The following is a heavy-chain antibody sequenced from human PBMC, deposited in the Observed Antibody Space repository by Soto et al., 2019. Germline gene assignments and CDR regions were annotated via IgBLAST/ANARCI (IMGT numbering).Heavy chain of an antibody. V-gene: IGHV3-23*01. Sequence: GGSLRISCAASGFPFRKYAMSWARQAPGKGLEWVSAISGSGGTTHYADSVKGRFTISRDNSKNTLYLQMNSLRVEDTAVYYCAKDRSSTSCYAFDYWGQGSLVTVSS. CDR3: AKDRSSTSCYAFDY. CDR1: GFPFRKYA. D-gene: IGHD2-2*01. J-gene: IGHJ4*02. CDR2: ISGSGGTT.